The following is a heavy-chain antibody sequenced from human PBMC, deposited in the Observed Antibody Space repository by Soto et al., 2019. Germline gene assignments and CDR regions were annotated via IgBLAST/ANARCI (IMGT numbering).Heavy chain of an antibody. D-gene: IGHD4-17*01. CDR3: TTDGYGDLFAFDI. CDR2: IKSKTDGGTT. CDR1: GFTFSNAW. J-gene: IGHJ3*02. Sequence: EVQLVESAGGLVKPGGSLRLYCAASGFTFSNAWMNSVRQAPGKGLEWVGRIKSKTDGGTTDYAAPVKGRFTISRDDSKNTLYLQMNSLKTEDTAVYYCTTDGYGDLFAFDIWGQGTMVTVSS. V-gene: IGHV3-15*07.